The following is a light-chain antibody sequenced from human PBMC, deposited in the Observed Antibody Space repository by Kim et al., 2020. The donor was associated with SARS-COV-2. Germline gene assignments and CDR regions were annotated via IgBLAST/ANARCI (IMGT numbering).Light chain of an antibody. J-gene: IGKJ1*01. V-gene: IGKV3-11*01. CDR3: QQRSNWRT. CDR1: QSVGGY. CDR2: DAS. Sequence: SLSPGERPTLSCRASQSVGGYLAWYQQRPGQAPRLLIYDASTRAPGIPARFSGSGSGTDFTLTINNVEPEDFAVYYCQQRSNWRTFGQGTKVDIK.